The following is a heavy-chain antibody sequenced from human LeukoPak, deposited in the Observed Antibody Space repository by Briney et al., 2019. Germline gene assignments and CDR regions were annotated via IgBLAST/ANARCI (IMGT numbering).Heavy chain of an antibody. CDR1: GFTLSSYS. CDR3: ATAGYFDH. Sequence: GGSLRLSCAASGFTLSSYSLNWVRQAPGKGLEWVSSISSSSSYIYYADSVKGRFTISRDNTKNSVFLQMNSLRAEDTAVYCCATAGYFDHWGQGTLVTVSS. J-gene: IGHJ4*02. CDR2: ISSSSSYI. V-gene: IGHV3-21*01.